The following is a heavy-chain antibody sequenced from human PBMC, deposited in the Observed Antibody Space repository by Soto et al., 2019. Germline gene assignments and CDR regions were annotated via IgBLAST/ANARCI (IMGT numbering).Heavy chain of an antibody. J-gene: IGHJ3*02. CDR2: ISAYNGNT. D-gene: IGHD2-21*01. V-gene: IGHV1-18*01. CDR1: GYTYTRYG. CDR3: ARADIAKDAFDI. Sequence: ASVKVSCKTSGYTYTRYGIIWVRQAPGQGLEWMGWISAYNGNTNYAQKLQGRVTMTTDTSTSTAYMELRSLRSDDTAVYYCARADIAKDAFDIWGQGTMVTVSS.